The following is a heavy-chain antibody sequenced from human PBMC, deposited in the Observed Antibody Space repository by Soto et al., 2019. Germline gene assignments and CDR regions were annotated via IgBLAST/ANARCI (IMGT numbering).Heavy chain of an antibody. J-gene: IGHJ6*02. CDR1: GFTFDDYA. Sequence: GGSLRLSCAASGFTFDDYAMHWVRQAPGKGLEWVSGISWNSGSIGYADSVKGRFTISRDNAKNSLYLQMNSLRAEDTALYYCAKDMICYAFWSGYQKPYYYYGMDVWGQGTTVTVSS. D-gene: IGHD3-3*01. CDR2: ISWNSGSI. V-gene: IGHV3-9*01. CDR3: AKDMICYAFWSGYQKPYYYYGMDV.